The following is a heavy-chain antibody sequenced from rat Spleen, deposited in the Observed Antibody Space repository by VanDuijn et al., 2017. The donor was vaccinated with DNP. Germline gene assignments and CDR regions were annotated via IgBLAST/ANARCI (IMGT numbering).Heavy chain of an antibody. CDR1: GFNFNDYW. D-gene: IGHD5-1*01. J-gene: IGHJ2*01. V-gene: IGHV4-2*01. CDR2: LNKDSSTI. CDR3: TTGSFDY. Sequence: EVKLVESGGGLVQPGRSLKLSCAASGFNFNDYWMGWVRQAPGKGLEWIGDLNKDSSTINYTPSLKDKFTISRDNAQNTLYLQMRKLGSEDTATYYCTTGSFDYWGQGVMVTVSS.